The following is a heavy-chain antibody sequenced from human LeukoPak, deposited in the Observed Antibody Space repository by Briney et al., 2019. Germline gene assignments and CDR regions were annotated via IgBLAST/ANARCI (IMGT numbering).Heavy chain of an antibody. CDR3: ARRSSGHWFDP. CDR1: GFTFSGYS. J-gene: IGHJ5*02. CDR2: ISSSSSYI. D-gene: IGHD3-10*01. V-gene: IGHV3-21*01. Sequence: TGGSLRLSCAASGFTFSGYSMNWVRQAPGKGLEWVSSISSSSSYIYYADSVKGRFTISRDNAKNSLYLQMNSLRAEDTAVYYCARRSSGHWFDPWGQGTLVTVS.